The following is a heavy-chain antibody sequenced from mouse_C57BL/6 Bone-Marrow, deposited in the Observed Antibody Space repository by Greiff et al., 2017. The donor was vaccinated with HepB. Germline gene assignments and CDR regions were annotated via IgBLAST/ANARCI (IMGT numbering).Heavy chain of an antibody. Sequence: EVQLVESGGGLVQSGRSLRLSCATSGFTFSDFYMEWVRQAPGKGLEWIAASRNKANDYTTEYSASVKGRFIVSRDTSQSILYLQMNALRAEDTAIYYCARDALYGSSPRWYFDVWGTGTTVTVSS. CDR3: ARDALYGSSPRWYFDV. J-gene: IGHJ1*03. V-gene: IGHV7-1*01. D-gene: IGHD1-1*01. CDR1: GFTFSDFY. CDR2: SRNKANDYTT.